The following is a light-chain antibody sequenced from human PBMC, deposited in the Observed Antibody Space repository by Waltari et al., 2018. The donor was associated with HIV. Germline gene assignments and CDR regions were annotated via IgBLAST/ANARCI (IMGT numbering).Light chain of an antibody. CDR1: RSNIGSNY. V-gene: IGLV1-47*02. Sequence: QSVLTQPPSVSGTPGQRVTISCSGSRSNIGSNYVYWYQQLPGTAPKLLIYSNHQRPSGVPDRFSGSKSGTSASLAISGLRSEDEGDYHCTTWGGSLSGPVFGGGTKVTVL. CDR3: TTWGGSLSGPV. J-gene: IGLJ3*02. CDR2: SNH.